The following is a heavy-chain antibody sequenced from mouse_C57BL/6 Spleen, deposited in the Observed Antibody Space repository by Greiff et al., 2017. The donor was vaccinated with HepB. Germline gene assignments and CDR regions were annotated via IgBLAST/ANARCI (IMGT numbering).Heavy chain of an antibody. J-gene: IGHJ2*01. Sequence: VQLQQSGAELVRPGTSVKVSCKASGYAFTNYLIEWVKQRPGQGLEWIGVINPGSGGTNYNEKFKGKATLTADKSSSTAYMQLSSLTSEDSAVYFCASLNFYGSRDYWGQGTTLTVSS. CDR1: GYAFTNYL. CDR2: INPGSGGT. D-gene: IGHD1-1*01. V-gene: IGHV1-54*01. CDR3: ASLNFYGSRDY.